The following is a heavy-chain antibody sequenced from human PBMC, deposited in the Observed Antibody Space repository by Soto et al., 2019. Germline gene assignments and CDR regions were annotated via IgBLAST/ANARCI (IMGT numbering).Heavy chain of an antibody. Sequence: SETLSLTCTVSGGSISSGGYYWSWIRQHPGKGLEWIGYIYYSGSTYYNPSLKSRVTISVDTSKNQFSLKLGSVTAADTAVYYCARARWGYCSGGSCYSGFGYWGQGTLVTVSS. CDR3: ARARWGYCSGGSCYSGFGY. D-gene: IGHD2-15*01. CDR2: IYYSGST. CDR1: GGSISSGGYY. J-gene: IGHJ4*02. V-gene: IGHV4-31*03.